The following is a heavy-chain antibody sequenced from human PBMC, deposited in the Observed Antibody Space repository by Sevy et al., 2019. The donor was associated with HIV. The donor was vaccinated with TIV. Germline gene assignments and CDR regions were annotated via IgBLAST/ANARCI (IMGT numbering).Heavy chain of an antibody. CDR1: GFTFRNYG. Sequence: GGSLRLSCIASGFTFRNYGIHWVRQSPGKGLDWVAVIGYDGSDKYYADSVKGRFTISRDNAKNTLCLQMNSLRVEDTAVYYCAKERGGSYVPYFYGMDVWGQGTAVTVSS. V-gene: IGHV3-30*02. CDR2: IGYDGSDK. J-gene: IGHJ6*02. D-gene: IGHD1-26*01. CDR3: AKERGGSYVPYFYGMDV.